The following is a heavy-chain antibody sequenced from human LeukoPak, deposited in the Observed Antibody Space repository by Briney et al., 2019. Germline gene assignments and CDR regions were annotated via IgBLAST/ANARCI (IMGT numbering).Heavy chain of an antibody. CDR2: IYYSGNT. CDR3: AREAFGETRDWYFDL. CDR1: GGSISSGGYY. Sequence: SQTLSLTCTVSGGSISSGGYYWSWIRQHPGKGLEWIGYIYYSGNTYYNPSLKSRITISVDTSKNQFSLKLSSVTAADTAVYYCAREAFGETRDWYFDLWGRGALVTVSS. V-gene: IGHV4-31*03. D-gene: IGHD3-10*01. J-gene: IGHJ2*01.